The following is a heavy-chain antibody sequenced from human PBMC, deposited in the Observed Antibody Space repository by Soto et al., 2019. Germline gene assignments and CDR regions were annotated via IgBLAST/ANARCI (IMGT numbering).Heavy chain of an antibody. V-gene: IGHV1-69*13. J-gene: IGHJ6*02. CDR3: ARGGFWSGYPKTTDYYYGMDV. CDR2: IIPIFGTA. D-gene: IGHD3-3*01. CDR1: GGTFSSYA. Sequence: SVKVSCKASGGTFSSYAISWVRQAPGQGLEWMGGIIPIFGTANYAQKFQGRVTITADESTSTAYMELSSLRSEDTAVYYCARGGFWSGYPKTTDYYYGMDVWGQGTTVTVSS.